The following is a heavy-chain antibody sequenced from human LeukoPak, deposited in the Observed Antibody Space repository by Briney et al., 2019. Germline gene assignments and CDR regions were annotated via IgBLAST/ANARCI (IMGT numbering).Heavy chain of an antibody. J-gene: IGHJ4*02. Sequence: GGSLRLSCAASGFTFTSYSMNWVRQAPGKGLEGVSSISSSSTSIYYADSVKGRFTISRDNAKNSLYLQMNSLRAEDTAVYYCATKTSGSYPFDYWGQGTLVTVSS. V-gene: IGHV3-21*01. CDR1: GFTFTSYS. CDR3: ATKTSGSYPFDY. CDR2: ISSSSTSI. D-gene: IGHD1-26*01.